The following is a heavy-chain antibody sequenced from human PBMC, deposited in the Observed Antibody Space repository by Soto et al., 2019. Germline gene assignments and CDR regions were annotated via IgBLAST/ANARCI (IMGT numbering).Heavy chain of an antibody. CDR2: IYYSGST. D-gene: IGHD2-15*01. V-gene: IGHV4-31*03. Sequence: QVQLQESGPGLVKPSQTLSLTCTVSGGSISSGGYSWSWIRQHPGKGLEWIGYIYYSGSTYYNPSLKSRVTISVDTSKNQFSLKLSSVTAADTAVYYCARASVICSGGSCYPSWFDPWGQGTLVTVSS. J-gene: IGHJ5*02. CDR1: GGSISSGGYS. CDR3: ARASVICSGGSCYPSWFDP.